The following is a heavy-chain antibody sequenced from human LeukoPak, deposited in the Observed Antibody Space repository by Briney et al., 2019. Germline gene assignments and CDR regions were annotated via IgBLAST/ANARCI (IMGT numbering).Heavy chain of an antibody. D-gene: IGHD5-18*01. CDR2: ISGSGGST. V-gene: IGHV3-23*01. J-gene: IGHJ4*02. CDR3: AKPRGYSYGADY. CDR1: GFTFSGYA. Sequence: GASLRLPCAASGFTFSGYAMSWVRQAPGKGLEWVSAISGSGGSTYYADSVKGRFTISRDHSKNTLYLQMNSLRAEDTAVYYCAKPRGYSYGADYWGQGTLVTVSS.